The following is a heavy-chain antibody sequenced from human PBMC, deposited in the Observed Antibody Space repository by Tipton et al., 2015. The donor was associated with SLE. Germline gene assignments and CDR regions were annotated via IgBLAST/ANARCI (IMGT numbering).Heavy chain of an antibody. D-gene: IGHD4-17*01. CDR1: GFTFSSYG. CDR2: IRYDGSNK. CDR3: AKDGNPYYADKTYFDY. J-gene: IGHJ4*02. V-gene: IGHV3-30*02. Sequence: SLRLSCAASGFTFSSYGMHWVRQAPGKGLEWVAFIRYDGSNKYYADSVKGRFTISRDNSKNTLYVQMNSLRPEDTAVYYCAKDGNPYYADKTYFDYWGQGTLVTVSS.